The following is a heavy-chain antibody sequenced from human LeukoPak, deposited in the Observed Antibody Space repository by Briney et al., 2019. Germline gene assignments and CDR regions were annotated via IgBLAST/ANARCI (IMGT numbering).Heavy chain of an antibody. J-gene: IGHJ6*03. CDR1: GGSISSGTYY. D-gene: IGHD3-22*01. V-gene: IGHV4-61*02. Sequence: SQTLSLTCTVSGGSISSGTYYWSWIRQPAGKGLEWIGRIYTSGSTKSNPSLKSRVTISVDTSKNQLSLKLSSVTAADTAVYYCARSSEGRYYYDSSGYSYYYYYMDVWGKGTTVTISS. CDR3: ARSSEGRYYYDSSGYSYYYYYMDV. CDR2: IYTSGST.